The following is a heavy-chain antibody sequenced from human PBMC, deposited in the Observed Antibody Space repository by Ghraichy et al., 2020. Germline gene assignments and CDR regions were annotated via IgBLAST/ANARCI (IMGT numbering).Heavy chain of an antibody. D-gene: IGHD4-17*01. CDR1: GGSIRSYY. Sequence: SETLSLTCTVSGGSIRSYYWSWIRQPPGKGLEWIGYIYYSGSPNYNPSLKSRVTISVDTSKNQFSLKLTSVTAADTAVYYCESHDLRYYFDYWGQGTLVTVSS. CDR3: ESHDLRYYFDY. J-gene: IGHJ4*02. V-gene: IGHV4-59*01. CDR2: IYYSGSP.